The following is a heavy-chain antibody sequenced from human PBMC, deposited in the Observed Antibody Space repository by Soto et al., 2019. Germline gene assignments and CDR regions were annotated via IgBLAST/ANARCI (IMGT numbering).Heavy chain of an antibody. CDR1: GFTSSNYW. Sequence: EVQVVESGGGLVQPGGSLRLSCVASGFTSSNYWMHWVRQAPGKGLEWVANIKQDGSEKNYVDSVKGRFTISRDNSKNSLYLQMNSLSADDTAVYYCGGSTSSWGVWGKGTTVTVSS. CDR3: GGSTSSWGV. J-gene: IGHJ6*04. V-gene: IGHV3-7*01. D-gene: IGHD6-13*01. CDR2: IKQDGSEK.